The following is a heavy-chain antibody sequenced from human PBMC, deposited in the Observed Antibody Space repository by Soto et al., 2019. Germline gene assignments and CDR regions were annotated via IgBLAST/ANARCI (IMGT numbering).Heavy chain of an antibody. D-gene: IGHD6-19*01. Sequence: GGSLRLSCAASGFTFSSYAMSWVRQAPGKGLEWVSATSGSGGSTYYADSVKGRFTISRDNSENTLYLQMNSLRAEDTAVYYCSKSYSSGWYGYFDYWGQGTLVTSPQ. J-gene: IGHJ4*02. CDR2: TSGSGGST. V-gene: IGHV3-23*01. CDR1: GFTFSSYA. CDR3: SKSYSSGWYGYFDY.